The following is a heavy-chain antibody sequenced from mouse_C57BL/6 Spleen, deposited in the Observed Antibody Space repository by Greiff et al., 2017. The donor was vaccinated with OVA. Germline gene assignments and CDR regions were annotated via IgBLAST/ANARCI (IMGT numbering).Heavy chain of an antibody. CDR1: GYTFTSYW. CDR2: IYPGSGST. J-gene: IGHJ4*01. Sequence: VQLQQPGAELVKPGASVKMSCKASGYTFTSYWITWVKQRPGQGLEWIGDIYPGSGSTNYNEKFKSKATLTVDTSSSTAYMQLSSLTSEDSAVYYCARDPSTVVRAMDYWGQGTSVTVPS. CDR3: ARDPSTVVRAMDY. V-gene: IGHV1-55*01. D-gene: IGHD1-1*01.